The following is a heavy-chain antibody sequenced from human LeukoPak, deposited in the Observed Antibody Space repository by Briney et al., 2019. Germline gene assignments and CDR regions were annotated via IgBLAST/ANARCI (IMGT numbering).Heavy chain of an antibody. CDR3: AREGYYYGSGVDY. CDR1: GGSISSGSYY. V-gene: IGHV4-61*01. CDR2: IYSSGST. J-gene: IGHJ4*02. Sequence: SETLSLTCTVSGGSISSGSYYWSWIRQPPGRGLEWIGYIYSSGSTNYNPSLKSRVTMSVDTSKNHFSLNLSSVTTADTAVYFCAREGYYYGSGVDYWGQGTLVTVSS. D-gene: IGHD3-10*01.